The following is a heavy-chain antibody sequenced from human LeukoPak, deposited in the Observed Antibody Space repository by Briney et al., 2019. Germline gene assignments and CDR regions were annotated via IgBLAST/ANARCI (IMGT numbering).Heavy chain of an antibody. J-gene: IGHJ4*02. D-gene: IGHD1-26*01. CDR2: IWYDGSNK. Sequence: PGRSLRLSCAASGFTFSSYGMHWVRQAPGKGLEWVAVIWYDGSNKYYADSVKGRFTISRDNSKNMLYLQMNSLRAEDTAVYYCARDYSTYFDYWGQGTLVTVSS. CDR1: GFTFSSYG. CDR3: ARDYSTYFDY. V-gene: IGHV3-33*01.